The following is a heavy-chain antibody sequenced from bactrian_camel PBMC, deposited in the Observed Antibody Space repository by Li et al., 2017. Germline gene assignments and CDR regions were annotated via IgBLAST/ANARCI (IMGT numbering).Heavy chain of an antibody. CDR3: AADLRPLSPFGHDLACLSRLREAPY. Sequence: VQLVESGGGSVQTGGSLRLSCTAPGLTSNKCHITWYRQAPGKEREFVSSILINGTTTYADSVKGRFTISKDKAKDTVSLQMNNLRADDTAMYYCAADLRPLSPFGHDLACLSRLREAPYWGQGTQVTVS. V-gene: IGHV3S53*01. CDR1: GLTSNKC. D-gene: IGHD1*01. CDR2: ILINGTT. J-gene: IGHJ4*01.